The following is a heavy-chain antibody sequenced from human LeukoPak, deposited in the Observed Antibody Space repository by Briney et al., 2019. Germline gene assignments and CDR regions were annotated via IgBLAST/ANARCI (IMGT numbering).Heavy chain of an antibody. CDR1: GFTFSSYG. D-gene: IGHD5-24*01. Sequence: PGGSLRLSCAASGFTFSSYGMHWVRQAAGKGLEWVAVISYDGSNKYYADSVKGRFTISRDNSKNTLYLQMNSLRAEDTAVYYCAKWGWLQSRDWYFDLWGRGTLVTVSS. CDR3: AKWGWLQSRDWYFDL. J-gene: IGHJ2*01. V-gene: IGHV3-30*18. CDR2: ISYDGSNK.